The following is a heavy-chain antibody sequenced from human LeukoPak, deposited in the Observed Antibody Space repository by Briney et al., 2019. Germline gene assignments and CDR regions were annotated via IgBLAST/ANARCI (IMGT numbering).Heavy chain of an antibody. V-gene: IGHV3-74*01. Sequence: GGSLRLSCAASGFTFSDYWMHWVRQAPGKGLVWVSRINSGVSSTDYADPVKGRFTISRDNAKNTLYLQMNSLRAEDTAVYYCTRGYCSSTSCLSRFADYWGQGALVTVSS. CDR1: GFTFSDYW. CDR3: TRGYCSSTSCLSRFADY. J-gene: IGHJ4*02. CDR2: INSGVSST. D-gene: IGHD2-2*01.